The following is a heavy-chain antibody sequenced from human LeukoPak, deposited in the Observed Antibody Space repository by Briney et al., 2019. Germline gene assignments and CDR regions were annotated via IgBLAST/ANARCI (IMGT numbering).Heavy chain of an antibody. CDR1: GFIFSTYG. V-gene: IGHV3-30*18. Sequence: GGSLRLSCVASGFIFSTYGMHWVRQAPGKGLEWVAVMSYDGNNKFYADSVQGRFTISRDISKNTPYLQMNSLRPEDTAVYYCAKDNPAVFRRDGYNYGYFDYWGQGTLVTVSS. J-gene: IGHJ4*02. D-gene: IGHD5-24*01. CDR3: AKDNPAVFRRDGYNYGYFDY. CDR2: MSYDGNNK.